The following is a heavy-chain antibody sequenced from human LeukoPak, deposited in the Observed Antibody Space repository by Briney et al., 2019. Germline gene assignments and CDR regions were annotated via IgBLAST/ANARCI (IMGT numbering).Heavy chain of an antibody. CDR1: GFTFSSYW. Sequence: GRSLRLSCAASGFTFSSYWMHWVRQVPGKGLVWVARINPGGSSIAYADSVKGRFTISRDNAKNTLYLQMDSLRAEDTGVYYCARSNQADDYWGQGTLVTVSS. J-gene: IGHJ4*02. CDR3: ARSNQADDY. V-gene: IGHV3-74*01. D-gene: IGHD1-14*01. CDR2: INPGGSSI.